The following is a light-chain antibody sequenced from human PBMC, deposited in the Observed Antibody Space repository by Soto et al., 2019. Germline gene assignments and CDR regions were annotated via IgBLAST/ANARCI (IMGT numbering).Light chain of an antibody. CDR3: QRYDSLRT. CDR1: QSVRSNF. CDR2: GAS. Sequence: EIVLTQSPGILSLSPGERATLSCRASQSVRSNFLAWYQQKPGQAPRLLIYGASNRATGIPDRFSGSGSGTDFTLTITRLEPEDFAMYYCQRYDSLRTFGQGTKVEI. J-gene: IGKJ1*01. V-gene: IGKV3-20*01.